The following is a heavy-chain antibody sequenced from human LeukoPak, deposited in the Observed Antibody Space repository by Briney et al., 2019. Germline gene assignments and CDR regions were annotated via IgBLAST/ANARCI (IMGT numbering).Heavy chain of an antibody. Sequence: KTGGSLRLSCAASGFTFSDYYMSWIRQAPGKGLEWVSYISSNGRTIYYADSVKGRFTISRDNAKNSLYLQMNSLRAEDTAVYYCARQGGDILTGYYMPRGFDYWGQGTLVTVSS. CDR3: ARQGGDILTGYYMPRGFDY. J-gene: IGHJ4*02. D-gene: IGHD3-9*01. CDR1: GFTFSDYY. V-gene: IGHV3-11*04. CDR2: ISSNGRTI.